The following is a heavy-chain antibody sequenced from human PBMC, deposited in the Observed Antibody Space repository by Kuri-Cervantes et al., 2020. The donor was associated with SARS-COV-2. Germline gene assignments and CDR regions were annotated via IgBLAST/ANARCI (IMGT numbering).Heavy chain of an antibody. J-gene: IGHJ3*02. CDR2: ISSSGSTI. CDR1: GFTFSSYS. Sequence: GGSLRLSCAASGFTFSSYSMSWVRQAPGKGLEWVSYISSSGSTIYYADSVKGRFTISRDNAKNSLYLQMNSLRAEDTAVYYCARDVIAARPSRGAFDIWGQGTMVTVSS. D-gene: IGHD6-6*01. V-gene: IGHV3-48*01. CDR3: ARDVIAARPSRGAFDI.